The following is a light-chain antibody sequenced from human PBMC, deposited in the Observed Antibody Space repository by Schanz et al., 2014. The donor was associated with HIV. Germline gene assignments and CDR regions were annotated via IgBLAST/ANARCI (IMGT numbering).Light chain of an antibody. CDR2: SAS. CDR1: QSISSY. Sequence: DIQMTQSPSSLSASVGDRVTITCRAGQSISSYLNWYQQKPGKAPKLLIYSASSLQSGVPSRFSGSGSGTDFTLTIRGLQPEDFATYYCQQSYSTPRTFGQGTKVEI. J-gene: IGKJ1*01. CDR3: QQSYSTPRT. V-gene: IGKV1-39*01.